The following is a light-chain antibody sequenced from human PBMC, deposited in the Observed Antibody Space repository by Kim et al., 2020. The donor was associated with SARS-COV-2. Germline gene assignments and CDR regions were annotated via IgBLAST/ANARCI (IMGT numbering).Light chain of an antibody. CDR2: AAS. V-gene: IGKV1-27*01. J-gene: IGKJ1*01. CDR1: QDISNY. Sequence: SSVGDRGPITCRASQDISNYVSWFQLKPGKAPKLLIYAASALQPGVPSRFSGSGSGTDFTLTVTSLQPEDVATYYCQKCDSAPWTFGQGTKVDIK. CDR3: QKCDSAPWT.